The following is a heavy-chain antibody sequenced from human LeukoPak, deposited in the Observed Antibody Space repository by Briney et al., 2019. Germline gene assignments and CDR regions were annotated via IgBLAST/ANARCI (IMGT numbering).Heavy chain of an antibody. CDR2: IYHGGST. V-gene: IGHV4-38-2*02. Sequence: ASETLSLTCTVSGYSISSGYYWGWIRQPPGKGLEWIGSIYHGGSTYYSPSLKSRVTISVDTSKNQFSLKLSSVTAADTAVYYCARDTDIVVVPAVKYNWFDPWGQGTLVTVSS. D-gene: IGHD2-2*01. J-gene: IGHJ5*02. CDR3: ARDTDIVVVPAVKYNWFDP. CDR1: GYSISSGYY.